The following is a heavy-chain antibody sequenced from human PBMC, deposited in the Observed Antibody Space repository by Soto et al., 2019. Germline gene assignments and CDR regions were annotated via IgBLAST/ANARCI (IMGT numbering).Heavy chain of an antibody. D-gene: IGHD3-22*01. CDR3: ARTDYHPTYYDSSGYYYPTDY. Sequence: VESLKISCKGSGYSFTSYWIGWVRQMPGKGLEWMGIIYPGDSDTRYSPSFQGQVTISADKSISTAYLQWSSLKASDTAMYYCARTDYHPTYYDSSGYYYPTDYWGQGTLVTVSS. J-gene: IGHJ4*02. CDR1: GYSFTSYW. V-gene: IGHV5-51*01. CDR2: IYPGDSDT.